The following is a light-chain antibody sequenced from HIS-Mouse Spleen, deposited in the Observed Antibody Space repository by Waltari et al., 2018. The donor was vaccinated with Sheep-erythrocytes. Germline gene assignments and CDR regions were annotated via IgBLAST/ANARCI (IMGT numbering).Light chain of an antibody. J-gene: IGKJ1*01. CDR1: QGISSY. V-gene: IGKV1-9*01. CDR3: QQLNSYRT. CDR2: AAP. Sequence: DIQLTQSPSFLSASVGDRVTITCRASQGISSYLAWYQQKPGKAPKLLIYAAPTLQSGVPSRFGGSVSGTEFTLTIHSLQPEDFATYYCQQLNSYRTFGQGTKVEIK.